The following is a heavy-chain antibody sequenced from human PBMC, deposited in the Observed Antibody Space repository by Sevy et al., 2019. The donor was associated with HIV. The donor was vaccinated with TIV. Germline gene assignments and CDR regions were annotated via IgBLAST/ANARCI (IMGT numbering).Heavy chain of an antibody. V-gene: IGHV3-21*01. CDR2: ISSSSSYI. J-gene: IGHJ4*02. D-gene: IGHD5-18*01. Sequence: GGSLRLPCAASGFTFSSYSMNWVRQAPGKGLEWVSSISSSSSYIYYADSVKGRFTISRDNAKNSLYLQMNSLRAEDTAVYYCARAMDTAFDYWGQGTLVTVSS. CDR3: ARAMDTAFDY. CDR1: GFTFSSYS.